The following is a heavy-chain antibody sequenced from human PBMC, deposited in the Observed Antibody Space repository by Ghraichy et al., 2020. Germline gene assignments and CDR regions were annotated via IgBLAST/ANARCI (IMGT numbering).Heavy chain of an antibody. D-gene: IGHD2-2*02. J-gene: IGHJ3*02. V-gene: IGHV1-8*01. Sequence: ASVKVSCKASGSPFSSSVTTWVLQSPGQVLEWMGWMNSNTGNTGYAQRLQDRVTMTRDTATSTAYMELSSLRSEDTAVYYCARRVLGYCSSSTCYRYAFDIWGQGAMVTVSS. CDR2: MNSNTGNT. CDR3: ARRVLGYCSSSTCYRYAFDI. CDR1: GSPFSSSV.